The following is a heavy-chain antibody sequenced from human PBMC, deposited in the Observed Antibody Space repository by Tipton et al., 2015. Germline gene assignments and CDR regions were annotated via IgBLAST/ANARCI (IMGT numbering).Heavy chain of an antibody. Sequence: TLSLTCTVSGGSISSGDFYWSWVRQPPGKGLEWIGYIYYNGNTYYNPSLKSRVTMSLDTSKNQFSLRLSSVTSADTAVYYCARALYYYDSSGFSYYFDYWGQGTLVTVSS. CDR3: ARALYYYDSSGFSYYFDY. CDR2: IYYNGNT. J-gene: IGHJ4*02. V-gene: IGHV4-30-4*01. D-gene: IGHD3-22*01. CDR1: GGSISSGDFY.